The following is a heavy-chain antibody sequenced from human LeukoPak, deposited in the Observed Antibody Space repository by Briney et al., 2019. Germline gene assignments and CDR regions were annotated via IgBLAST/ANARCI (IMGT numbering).Heavy chain of an antibody. D-gene: IGHD6-13*01. V-gene: IGHV3-72*01. J-gene: IGHJ6*03. CDR2: IRNKARSYTT. CDR3: ARGAADRIGASLSYYMDV. Sequence: PGGSLRLSCAASGFTFSDHYMDWVRQAPGKGLEWVARIRNKARSYTTEYAASVKGRFTISRDDSKDSLYLQMNNLQTEDTAVYFCARGAADRIGASLSYYMDVWGKGTAVTISS. CDR1: GFTFSDHY.